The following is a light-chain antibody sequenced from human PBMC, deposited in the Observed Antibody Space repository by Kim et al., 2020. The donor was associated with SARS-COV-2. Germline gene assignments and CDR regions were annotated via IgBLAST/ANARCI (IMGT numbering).Light chain of an antibody. CDR1: NNDVGCYNY. V-gene: IGLV2-11*03. CDR3: CSFAGSYTV. Sequence: PVQSVTISCTGTNNDVGCYNYVSCYQQHPGKAPKLMIYDVSNRPSGVPDRFSGSKSGNTASLTISGLQPEDEADYYCCSFAGSYTVFGGGTKLTVL. CDR2: DVS. J-gene: IGLJ2*01.